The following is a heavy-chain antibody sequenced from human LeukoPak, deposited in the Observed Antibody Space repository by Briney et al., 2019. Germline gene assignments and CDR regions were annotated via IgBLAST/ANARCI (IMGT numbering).Heavy chain of an antibody. CDR2: ISSSSSYI. CDR3: ASYCSGGSCYVGGY. CDR1: GFTFSSYS. D-gene: IGHD2-15*01. Sequence: PGGSLRLSCAASGFTFSSYSMNWVRQAPGKGLEWVSSISSSSSYIYYADSVKGRFTISRDNAKNSLYLQMNSLRAEDTAVYYCASYCSGGSCYVGGYWGQGTLVTVSS. V-gene: IGHV3-21*01. J-gene: IGHJ4*02.